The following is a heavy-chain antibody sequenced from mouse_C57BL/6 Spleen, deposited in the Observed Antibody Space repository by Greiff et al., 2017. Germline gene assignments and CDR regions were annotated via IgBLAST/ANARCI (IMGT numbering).Heavy chain of an antibody. V-gene: IGHV7-3*01. CDR1: GFTFTDYY. D-gene: IGHD1-1*01. CDR3: ARAYGSRGYYFAY. CDR2: IRNKANGYTT. J-gene: IGHJ2*01. Sequence: EVHLVESGGGLVQPGGSLSLSCAASGFTFTDYYMSWVRQPPGKALEWLGFIRNKANGYTTEYSASVKGRFTISRDNSQSILYLQMNALRAEDSATYYGARAYGSRGYYFAYWGQGTTLTVSS.